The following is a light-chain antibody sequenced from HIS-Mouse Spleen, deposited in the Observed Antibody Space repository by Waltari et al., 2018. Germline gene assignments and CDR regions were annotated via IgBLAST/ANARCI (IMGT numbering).Light chain of an antibody. CDR3: CSYAGSSTWV. Sequence: QSALTQPASVSGSPGQSITISCTGTSSDVGSYNLFLWFQQPPGKAPKLMIYEGSKRPSGVSNRFSGSKSGNTASLTISGLQAEDEADYYCCSYAGSSTWVFGGGTKLTVL. J-gene: IGLJ3*02. CDR1: SSDVGSYNL. CDR2: EGS. V-gene: IGLV2-23*01.